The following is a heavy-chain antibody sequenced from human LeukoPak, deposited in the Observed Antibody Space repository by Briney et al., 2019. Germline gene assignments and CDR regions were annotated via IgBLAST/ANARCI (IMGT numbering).Heavy chain of an antibody. D-gene: IGHD6-13*01. J-gene: IGHJ5*02. Sequence: SETLSLTCTVSGGSISSYYWSWIRQPPGKGLEWIGYIYYSGSTNYNPSLKGRVTISVDTSKNQFSLKLSSVTAADTAVYYCARETGYSSSLWIRSPRFDPWGQGTLVTVSS. V-gene: IGHV4-59*01. CDR3: ARETGYSSSLWIRSPRFDP. CDR1: GGSISSYY. CDR2: IYYSGST.